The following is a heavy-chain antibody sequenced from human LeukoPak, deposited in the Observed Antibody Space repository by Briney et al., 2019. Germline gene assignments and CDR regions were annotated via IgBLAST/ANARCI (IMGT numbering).Heavy chain of an antibody. CDR3: ARRSGDGYNDDFDY. CDR1: GGSFSGYY. CDR2: INHSGST. V-gene: IGHV4-34*01. D-gene: IGHD5-24*01. J-gene: IGHJ4*02. Sequence: TSETLSLTCAVYGGSFSGYYWSWIRQPPGKGLEWIGEINHSGSTNYNPSLKSRVTISVDTSKNQFSLKLSSVTAADTAVYYCARRSGDGYNDDFDYWGQGTLVLVSS.